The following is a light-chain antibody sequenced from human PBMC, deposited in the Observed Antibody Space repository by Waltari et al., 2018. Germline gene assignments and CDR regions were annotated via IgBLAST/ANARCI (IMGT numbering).Light chain of an antibody. V-gene: IGLV2-11*01. CDR3: CSYAGSYNLV. CDR1: SSYVGGYHY. Sequence: QSALTQPHSVSGSPGQSVTISCTGTSSYVGGYHYVSWYQQHPGKATKFMIYDVSERPSGVPDRFSGSKSGNTASLTISGLQAEDEADYYCCSYAGSYNLVFGGGTKLTVL. CDR2: DVS. J-gene: IGLJ2*01.